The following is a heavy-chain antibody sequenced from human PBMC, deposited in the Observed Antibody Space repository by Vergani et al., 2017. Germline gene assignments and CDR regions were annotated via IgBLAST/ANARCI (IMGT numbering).Heavy chain of an antibody. D-gene: IGHD6-19*01. J-gene: IGHJ4*02. CDR1: GYTFTGYY. CDR2: INPNSGGT. Sequence: QVQLVQSGAEVKKPGASVKVSCKASGYTFTGYYMHWVRQAPGQGLEWMGWINPNSGGTNYAQKCQGRVTMTRDTSISTAYMELSRLRSDDTAVYYCARSPPTGYSSGWYDYWGQGTLVTVSS. V-gene: IGHV1-2*02. CDR3: ARSPPTGYSSGWYDY.